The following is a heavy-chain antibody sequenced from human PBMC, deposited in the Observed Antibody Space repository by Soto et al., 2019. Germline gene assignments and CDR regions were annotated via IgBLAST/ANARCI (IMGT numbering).Heavy chain of an antibody. Sequence: PSETLSLTCTVSGGSISNFYWCWIRQPPGKGLEWIGSIYYSGSTYYNPSLKSRVTISVDTSKSQFSLKLSSVTAADTAVYYCARHPGYGLYYFDYWGQGTLVTVSS. D-gene: IGHD5-18*01. V-gene: IGHV4-39*01. CDR3: ARHPGYGLYYFDY. CDR1: GGSISNFY. CDR2: IYYSGST. J-gene: IGHJ4*02.